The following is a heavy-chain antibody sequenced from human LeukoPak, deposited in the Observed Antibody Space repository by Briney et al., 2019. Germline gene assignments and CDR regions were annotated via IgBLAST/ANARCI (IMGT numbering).Heavy chain of an antibody. CDR2: ISSSGSSR. CDR3: ARGFDY. Sequence: PGGSLRLSCAASGFTFSSYEMNWVRQAPGKGLEWVAYISSSGSSRYNADSVKGRFTISRDNAKNSLYLQMNSLRAEDTGVYYCARGFDYWGQGTLVTVPS. V-gene: IGHV3-48*03. J-gene: IGHJ4*02. CDR1: GFTFSSYE.